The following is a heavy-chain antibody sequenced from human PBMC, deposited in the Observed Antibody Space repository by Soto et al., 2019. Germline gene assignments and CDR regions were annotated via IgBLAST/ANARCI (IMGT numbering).Heavy chain of an antibody. J-gene: IGHJ6*02. D-gene: IGHD2-2*02. CDR2: FDPEDGET. Sequence: ASVKVSCKVSGYTLTELSMHWVRQAPGKGLEWMGGFDPEDGETIYAQKFQGRVTMTEDTSTDTAYMELSSLRSEDTAVYYCATSDCISTSCSTYYYYGMDVRGQGTTVTVSS. V-gene: IGHV1-24*01. CDR1: GYTLTELS. CDR3: ATSDCISTSCSTYYYYGMDV.